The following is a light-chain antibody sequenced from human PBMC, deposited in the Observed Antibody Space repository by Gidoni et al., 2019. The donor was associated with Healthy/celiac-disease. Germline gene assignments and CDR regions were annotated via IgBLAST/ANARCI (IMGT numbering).Light chain of an antibody. CDR2: AAS. CDR3: QQLNSYPFT. Sequence: DIQLTQSPSFLSASVGDRATITCRASQGISSYLAWYQQKPGKAPKLLIYAASTLQSGVPSRFSGSGSGTEFTLTISSLQPEDFATYYCQQLNSYPFTFXPXTKVDIK. V-gene: IGKV1-9*01. CDR1: QGISSY. J-gene: IGKJ3*01.